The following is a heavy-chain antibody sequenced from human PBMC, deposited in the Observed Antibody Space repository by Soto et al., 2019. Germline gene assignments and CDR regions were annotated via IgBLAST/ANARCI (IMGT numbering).Heavy chain of an antibody. V-gene: IGHV1-8*01. CDR1: GYTFTSYD. J-gene: IGHJ5*02. Sequence: QVQLVQSGAEVKKPGASVKVSCKASGYTFTSYDINWVRQATGQGLEWMGWMNPNSGNTGYAQKFQGRVTMTRNTSISTAYMELSSLRSEDTRVYYCARGPDIADPQFGDWFDPWGQGTLVTVSS. CDR3: ARGPDIADPQFGDWFDP. D-gene: IGHD6-13*01. CDR2: MNPNSGNT.